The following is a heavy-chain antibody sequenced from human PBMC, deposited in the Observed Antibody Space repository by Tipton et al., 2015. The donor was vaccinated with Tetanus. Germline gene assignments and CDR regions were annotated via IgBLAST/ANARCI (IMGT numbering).Heavy chain of an antibody. CDR3: ARDQARGARGWNYFDY. Sequence: TLSLTCTVSGGSISSGGYYWSWIRQHPGKGLQWIGDIYNSGSTYYIPSLKSRVTISVDTSKNQFSLKLNSVTAADTAVYYCARDQARGARGWNYFDYWGQGSLVTVSS. CDR1: GGSISSGGYY. D-gene: IGHD1-26*01. CDR2: IYNSGST. V-gene: IGHV4-31*03. J-gene: IGHJ4*02.